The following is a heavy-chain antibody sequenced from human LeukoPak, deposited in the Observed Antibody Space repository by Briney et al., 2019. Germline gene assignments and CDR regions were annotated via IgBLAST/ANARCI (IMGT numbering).Heavy chain of an antibody. V-gene: IGHV3-30-3*01. CDR3: ARVRGSTLLASWFDP. Sequence: GGSLRLSCAASGFTFSSYSMHWVRQAPGKGLEWVAVISYDGSNKYYADSVKGRFTISRDNSKNTLYLQMNSRRAEDTALYYCARVRGSTLLASWFDPWGQGTRVTVSS. CDR1: GFTFSSYS. D-gene: IGHD6-13*01. CDR2: ISYDGSNK. J-gene: IGHJ5*02.